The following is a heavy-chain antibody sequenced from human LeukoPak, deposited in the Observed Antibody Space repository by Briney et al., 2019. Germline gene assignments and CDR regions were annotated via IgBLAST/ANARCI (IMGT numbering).Heavy chain of an antibody. D-gene: IGHD2-2*01. CDR1: GGSISSYY. CDR3: VGSTSWGAFDI. V-gene: IGHV4-59*01. Sequence: SETLSLTCTVSGGSISSYYWSWIRHPPGKGLEWIGYIYYSGSTNYNPSLKSRVTISVDTSKNQFSLKLSSVTAADTAVYYCVGSTSWGAFDIWGQGTMVTVSS. J-gene: IGHJ3*02. CDR2: IYYSGST.